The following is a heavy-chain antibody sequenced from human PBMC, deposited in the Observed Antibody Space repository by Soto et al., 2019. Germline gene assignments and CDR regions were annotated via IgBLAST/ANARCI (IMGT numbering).Heavy chain of an antibody. D-gene: IGHD6-13*01. CDR3: VRDTMRASAAASLDY. CDR2: ISVSGNII. CDR1: GFTFSTYE. J-gene: IGHJ4*02. V-gene: IGHV3-48*03. Sequence: PGGSLRLSCAASGFTFSTYEFNWVRQAPGRVLEWISYISVSGNIIKYADSVKGRFTISRDNAENSLHLHMSSLRVDDTAVYFCVRDTMRASAAASLDYWGQGTQVTVSS.